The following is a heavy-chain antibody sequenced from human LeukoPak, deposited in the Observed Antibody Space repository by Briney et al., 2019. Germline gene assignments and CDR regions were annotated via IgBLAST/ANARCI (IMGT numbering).Heavy chain of an antibody. CDR2: ISVYNGNT. J-gene: IGHJ3*01. CDR3: ARGYADYVSRYDAFDF. V-gene: IGHV1-18*01. D-gene: IGHD4-17*01. CDR1: GYTFTNYG. Sequence: ASVKVSCKGSGYTFTNYGISLVRQAPGQGPEWMGWISVYNGNTNFAQTLQGRVTMTTDTSTSTAYMELRSLRSDDTAVYYCARGYADYVSRYDAFDFWGQGTMVTVSS.